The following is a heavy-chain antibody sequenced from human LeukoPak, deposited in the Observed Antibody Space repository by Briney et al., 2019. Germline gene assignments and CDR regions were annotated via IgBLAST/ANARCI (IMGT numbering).Heavy chain of an antibody. CDR3: AKGGRNDAFDI. D-gene: IGHD5-12*01. CDR1: GFTFSSYV. J-gene: IGHJ3*02. V-gene: IGHV3-23*01. CDR2: IRGSGGSK. Sequence: GGSLRLSCAASGFTFSSYVMNWVRQAPGKGLEWVSAIRGSGGSKYYADSVKGRVTISRENSKNTLYLQMNSLRAEDTAVYYCAKGGRNDAFDIWGQGTMVTVSS.